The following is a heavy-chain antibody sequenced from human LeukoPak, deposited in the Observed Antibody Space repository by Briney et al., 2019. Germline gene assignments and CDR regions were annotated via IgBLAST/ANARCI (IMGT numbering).Heavy chain of an antibody. D-gene: IGHD6-13*01. J-gene: IGHJ4*02. V-gene: IGHV4-4*02. CDR3: ASGLVAAGTDY. Sequence: SSETLSLTCAVSGGSISSGNWWSWVRQPPGKGLEWIGQIYHSGSTNYNPSLKSRVTISVEKSKNQFSLNLTSVTAADTAVYYCASGLVAAGTDYWGQGTLVTVSS. CDR2: IYHSGST. CDR1: GGSISSGNW.